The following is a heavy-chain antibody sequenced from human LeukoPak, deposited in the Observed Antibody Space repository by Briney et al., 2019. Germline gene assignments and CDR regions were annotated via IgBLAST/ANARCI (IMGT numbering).Heavy chain of an antibody. CDR2: IRSKTYGGKT. V-gene: IGHV3-49*04. CDR3: TRGPIQLWLYHGMDV. D-gene: IGHD5-18*01. J-gene: IGHJ6*02. CDR1: GFTFSDDA. Sequence: PGPSLRLSCTASGFTFSDDAMSCVRQAPGEGLEGVGFIRSKTYGGKTDYAASVKGRFIISRDDSTSIPYLQMNSLKAEDTAVYYCTRGPIQLWLYHGMDVWGQGTTVTVSS.